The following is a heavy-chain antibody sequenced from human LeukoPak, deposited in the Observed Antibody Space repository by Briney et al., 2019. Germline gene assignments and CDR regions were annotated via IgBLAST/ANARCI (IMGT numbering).Heavy chain of an antibody. J-gene: IGHJ6*02. CDR2: IYSGGSI. CDR3: AHYDSSGYPGGMDV. CDR1: GFTVSSNY. D-gene: IGHD3-22*01. Sequence: GGSLRLSCAASGFTVSSNYMSWVRQAPGKGLEWVSVIYSGGSIYYADSVKGRFTISRDNSKNTLYLQMNSLRAEDTAVYYCAHYDSSGYPGGMDVWGQGTTVTVSS. V-gene: IGHV3-53*01.